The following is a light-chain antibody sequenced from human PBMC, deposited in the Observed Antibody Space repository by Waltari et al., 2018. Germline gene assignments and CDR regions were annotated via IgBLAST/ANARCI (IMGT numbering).Light chain of an antibody. CDR3: HQSSSLPVT. CDR1: QSIGSS. CDR2: DAS. Sequence: EIVLTQSPDFQSVTPKENVTITCRASQSIGSSLHWNQQKPDQSAKLLIKDASQSISRVTSRFSGSGAGTDCTLTINSLEAEYAATYDCHQSSSLPVTFGQGTRLEIK. J-gene: IGKJ5*01. V-gene: IGKV6-21*02.